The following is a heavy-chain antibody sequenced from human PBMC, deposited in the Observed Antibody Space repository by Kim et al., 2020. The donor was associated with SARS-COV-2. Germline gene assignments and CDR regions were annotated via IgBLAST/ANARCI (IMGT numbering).Heavy chain of an antibody. Sequence: GGSLRLSCAASGFTFSDYYMSWIRQAPGKGLEWVSYISSSSSYTNYADSVKGRFTISRDNAKNSLYLQMNSLRAEDTAVYYCARDFWRDYGAPGAFDIWGQGTMVTVSS. CDR1: GFTFSDYY. CDR2: ISSSSSYT. V-gene: IGHV3-11*05. D-gene: IGHD4-17*01. J-gene: IGHJ3*02. CDR3: ARDFWRDYGAPGAFDI.